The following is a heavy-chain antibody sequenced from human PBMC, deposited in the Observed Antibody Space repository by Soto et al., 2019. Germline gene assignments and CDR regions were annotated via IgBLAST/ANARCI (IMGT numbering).Heavy chain of an antibody. CDR3: ARYDEYSYGYSHYYGMDV. CDR1: GYSFTSYW. CDR2: IYPGDSDT. J-gene: IGHJ6*02. Sequence: GESLKISCKGSGYSFTSYWIGWVRQMPGKGLEWMGIIYPGDSDTRYSPSFQGQVTISADKSISTAYLQWSSLKASDTAMYYCARYDEYSYGYSHYYGMDVWGQGTTVTVSS. V-gene: IGHV5-51*01. D-gene: IGHD5-18*01.